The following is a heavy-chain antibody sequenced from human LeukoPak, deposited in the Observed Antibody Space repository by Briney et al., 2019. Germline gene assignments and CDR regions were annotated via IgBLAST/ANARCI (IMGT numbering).Heavy chain of an antibody. V-gene: IGHV1-2*02. J-gene: IGHJ4*02. D-gene: IGHD3-22*01. Sequence: RASVKVSCKASGYTFTGYYMHWVRQPPGQGLEWMGWINPNSGGTNYAQKFQGRATMTRDTSISTVYMELSSLTSDDTAVYYCARAGMIVQPSAQNDYWGQGTLVTVSS. CDR3: ARAGMIVQPSAQNDY. CDR1: GYTFTGYY. CDR2: INPNSGGT.